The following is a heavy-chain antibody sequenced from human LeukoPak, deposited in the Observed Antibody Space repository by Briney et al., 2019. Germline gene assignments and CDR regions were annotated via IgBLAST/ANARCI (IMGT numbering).Heavy chain of an antibody. CDR1: GFSFSSYW. Sequence: PGGSLRLSCAASGFSFSSYWMHWVRQAPGKGLVWVSRINSDGSSTSYADSVKGRLTISRDNSKNTLYLQMNSLRAEDTAVYYCARDRRWFGSHYFDYWGQGTLVTVSS. V-gene: IGHV3-74*01. CDR3: ARDRRWFGSHYFDY. CDR2: INSDGSST. J-gene: IGHJ4*02. D-gene: IGHD3-10*01.